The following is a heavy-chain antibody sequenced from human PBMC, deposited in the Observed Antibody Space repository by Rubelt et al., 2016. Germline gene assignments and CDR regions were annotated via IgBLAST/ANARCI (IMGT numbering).Heavy chain of an antibody. V-gene: IGHV3-21*01. CDR2: ISSSSSYI. J-gene: IGHJ4*02. D-gene: IGHD1-26*01. CDR1: GFTFSSYS. CDR3: ARGEVGATGSFDY. Sequence: EVQLVESGGGLVKPGGSLRLSCAASGFTFSSYSMNWVRQAPGKGLEWVSSISSSSSYIYYADSVKGRFTISRDNAKNALDLQMNSRRAEEPAVYYCARGEVGATGSFDYGGQGTLVTVSS.